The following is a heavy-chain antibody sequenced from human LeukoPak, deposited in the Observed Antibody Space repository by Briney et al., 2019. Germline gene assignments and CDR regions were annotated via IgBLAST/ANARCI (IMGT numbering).Heavy chain of an antibody. CDR2: IFGGGNT. J-gene: IGHJ1*01. Sequence: PAGGSLRLSCAASGFTDSSTYMSWLRQAPGGELECVSIIFGGGNTFYAQSVEDRFTISRDNSRNTLYLLMNNLRAEDTAVYYCARGMRGNSYILEHWGQGTLVTVSS. V-gene: IGHV3-53*01. CDR1: GFTDSSTY. CDR3: ARGMRGNSYILEH. D-gene: IGHD5-18*01.